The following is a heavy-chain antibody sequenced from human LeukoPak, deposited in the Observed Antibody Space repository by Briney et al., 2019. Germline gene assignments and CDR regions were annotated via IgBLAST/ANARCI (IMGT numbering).Heavy chain of an antibody. D-gene: IGHD3-22*01. CDR1: GFTFSSYW. V-gene: IGHV3-7*03. CDR3: ARYGDYYDSSGSSHYYFDS. CDR2: IKQDGSEK. J-gene: IGHJ4*02. Sequence: GGSLRLSCAVSGFTFSSYWMTWVRQAPGKGLEWVANIKQDGSEKNYVDSVKGRFTISRDNAKNSLYLQMNSLRAEDTAVYYCARYGDYYDSSGSSHYYFDSWGQGTLVTVSS.